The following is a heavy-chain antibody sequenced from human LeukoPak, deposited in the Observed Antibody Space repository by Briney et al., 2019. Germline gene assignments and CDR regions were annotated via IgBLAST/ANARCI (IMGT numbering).Heavy chain of an antibody. D-gene: IGHD3-9*01. J-gene: IGHJ3*02. CDR1: GYTFTSYD. V-gene: IGHV1-8*03. CDR2: MNPNSGNT. CDR3: ARGFDDILTGYAFDI. Sequence: GASVKVSCKASGYTFTSYDINWVRQATGQGLEWMGWMNPNSGNTGCAQKFQGRVTITRNTSISTASMELSSLRSEDTAVYYCARGFDDILTGYAFDIWGQGTMVTVSS.